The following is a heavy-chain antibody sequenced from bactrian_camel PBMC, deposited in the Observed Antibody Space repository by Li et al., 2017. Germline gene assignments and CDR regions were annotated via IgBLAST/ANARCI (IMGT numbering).Heavy chain of an antibody. J-gene: IGHJ4*01. CDR2: IRNFAQNA. V-gene: IGHV3-2*01. Sequence: HVQLVESGGGLVQPGGSLRLSCAASGITFSTYDMSWVRQAPGKGLELVSAIRNFAQNAYYSDSVKGRFTISRDNAKNTLYLQMNSLTTEDTAAYYCAAEPFWGGQLAYWDQGTQVTVS. D-gene: IGHD5*01. CDR1: GITFSTYD. CDR3: AAEPFWGGQLAY.